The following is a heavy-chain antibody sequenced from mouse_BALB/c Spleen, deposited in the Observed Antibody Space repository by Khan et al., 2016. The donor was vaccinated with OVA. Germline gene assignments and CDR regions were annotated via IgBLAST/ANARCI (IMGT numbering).Heavy chain of an antibody. D-gene: IGHD2-14*01. J-gene: IGHJ3*01. CDR3: ARPYRYDGRAWFAY. V-gene: IGHV4-1*02. Sequence: EVQLVESGGGLVQPGGSLKLSCAASGFDFSSYWMSWVRQAPGKGLEWIGEINPDSSTINYTPSLTDKFIISSDNAKSTLYLQMSKVRSEDTALYYCARPYRYDGRAWFAYWGQGTLVTVSA. CDR2: INPDSSTI. CDR1: GFDFSSYW.